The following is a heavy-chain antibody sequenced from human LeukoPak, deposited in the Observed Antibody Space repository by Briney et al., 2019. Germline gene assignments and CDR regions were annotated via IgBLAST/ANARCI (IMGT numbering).Heavy chain of an antibody. CDR3: TRDQTPYY. V-gene: IGHV3-49*04. Sequence: GGSLRLSCAASGFTFSGSAMHWVRQAPGKGLEWVGFIRSKIYGGTPEYAASVKGRFTISRDDSKGIAYLQMNSLKTEDTGVYYCTRDQTPYYWGQGTLVTVSS. J-gene: IGHJ4*02. CDR2: IRSKIYGGTP. CDR1: GFTFSGSA.